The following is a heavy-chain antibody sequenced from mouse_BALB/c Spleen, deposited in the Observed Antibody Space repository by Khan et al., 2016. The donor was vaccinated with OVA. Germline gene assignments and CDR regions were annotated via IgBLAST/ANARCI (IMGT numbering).Heavy chain of an antibody. Sequence: QVQLKESGPGLVAPSQNLSITCTVSGFSLTAYGVNWIRQSPGKGLEWLGMIWGDGSTDYNSALKSRLSISKDNSQSQVFLKMHSLQTDDTARYFCARERRLGGFAYWGQGTLVTVSA. J-gene: IGHJ3*01. CDR2: IWGDGST. D-gene: IGHD3-3*01. CDR1: GFSLTAYG. V-gene: IGHV2-6-7*01. CDR3: ARERRLGGFAY.